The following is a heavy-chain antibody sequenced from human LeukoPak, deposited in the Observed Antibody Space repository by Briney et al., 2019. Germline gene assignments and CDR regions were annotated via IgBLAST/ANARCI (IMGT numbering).Heavy chain of an antibody. CDR3: ARLRGQSGNIAAAIYYFDY. Sequence: GGSLRPSCAASGFTFSDYYMSWIRQAPGKGLEWVSYISSSGSTIYYADSVKGRFTISRDNAKNSLYLQMNSLRAEDTAVYYCARLRGQSGNIAAAIYYFDYWGQGTLVTVSS. J-gene: IGHJ4*02. D-gene: IGHD6-13*01. CDR2: ISSSGSTI. V-gene: IGHV3-11*01. CDR1: GFTFSDYY.